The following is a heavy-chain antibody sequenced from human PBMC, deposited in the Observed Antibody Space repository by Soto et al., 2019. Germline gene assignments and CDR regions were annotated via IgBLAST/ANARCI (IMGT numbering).Heavy chain of an antibody. Sequence: QVQLVESGGGVVQPGRSLRLSCAASGFTFSSYGMHWVRQAPGKGLEWVAVISYDGSNKYYADSVKGRFTISRDNSKNTPYLQMNSLRAEDTAVYYCAKDDGFGTIFGVDNYYYGMDVWGQGTTVTVSS. CDR1: GFTFSSYG. J-gene: IGHJ6*02. V-gene: IGHV3-30*18. D-gene: IGHD3-3*01. CDR2: ISYDGSNK. CDR3: AKDDGFGTIFGVDNYYYGMDV.